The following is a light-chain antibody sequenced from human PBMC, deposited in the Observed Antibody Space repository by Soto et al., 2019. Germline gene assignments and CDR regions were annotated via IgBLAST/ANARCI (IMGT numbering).Light chain of an antibody. Sequence: QSVLTQPPSASGTPGQRVTISCSGSSSNLGSNTVNWYQQLPGTAPKLPIYSNNQRPSGVPDRFSGSKSGTSASLAISGLQSEDEADYYCSAWDDSLNGPVFGGGTQLTVL. CDR3: SAWDDSLNGPV. CDR1: SSNLGSNT. V-gene: IGLV1-44*01. J-gene: IGLJ2*01. CDR2: SNN.